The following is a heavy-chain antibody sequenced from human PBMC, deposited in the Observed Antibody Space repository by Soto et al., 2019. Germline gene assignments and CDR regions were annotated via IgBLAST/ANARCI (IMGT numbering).Heavy chain of an antibody. V-gene: IGHV3-23*01. Sequence: PGGSLRLSCAASGFTFSSYAMSWVRQAPGKGLEWVSAISGSGGSTYYADSVKGRFTISRDNSKNTLYLQMNSLRAEDTAVYYCAKPSTGSGWYYLDAFDIWGQGTMVTVSS. CDR2: ISGSGGST. CDR3: AKPSTGSGWYYLDAFDI. J-gene: IGHJ3*02. CDR1: GFTFSSYA. D-gene: IGHD6-19*01.